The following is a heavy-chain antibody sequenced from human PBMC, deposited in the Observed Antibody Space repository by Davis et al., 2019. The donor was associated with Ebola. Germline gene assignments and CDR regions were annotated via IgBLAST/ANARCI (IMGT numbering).Heavy chain of an antibody. J-gene: IGHJ4*02. Sequence: SETLSLTCTVSGGSISSSSYYWSWIRQPPGKGLEWIGYIYYSGSTNYNPSLKSRVTISVDTSKNQFSLKLSSVTAADTAVYYCAREGLGYCSGGSCPHSFDYWGQGTLVTVSS. V-gene: IGHV4-61*01. CDR3: AREGLGYCSGGSCPHSFDY. CDR1: GGSISSSSYY. D-gene: IGHD2-15*01. CDR2: IYYSGST.